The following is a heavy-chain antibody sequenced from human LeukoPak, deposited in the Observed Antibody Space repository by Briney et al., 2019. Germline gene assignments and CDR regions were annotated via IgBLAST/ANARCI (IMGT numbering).Heavy chain of an antibody. CDR3: ARGLYYDSSTPSGY. J-gene: IGHJ4*02. Sequence: SETLSLTCAVYGGPFSGYYWSWIRQPPGKGLEWIGEINHSGSTNYNPSLKSRVTISVDTSKNQFSLKLSSVTAADTAVYYCARGLYYDSSTPSGYWGQGTLVTVSS. CDR2: INHSGST. V-gene: IGHV4-34*01. CDR1: GGPFSGYY. D-gene: IGHD3-22*01.